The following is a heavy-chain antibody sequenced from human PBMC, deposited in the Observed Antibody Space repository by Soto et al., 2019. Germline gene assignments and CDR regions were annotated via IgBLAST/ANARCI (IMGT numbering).Heavy chain of an antibody. CDR3: ARTRQRRPVFYVDY. J-gene: IGHJ4*02. D-gene: IGHD2-2*01. CDR1: GGPFNTFG. Sequence: VQLMQSGAEVTKPGSSVKVSCKASGGPFNTFGISWVRQAPGQGLEWMGGIIPQYGTTNYARRFQGRVTITADESTTTAYLELSSLRHDDTAIYYCARTRQRRPVFYVDYWGQGTPISVTS. CDR2: IIPQYGTT. V-gene: IGHV1-69*01.